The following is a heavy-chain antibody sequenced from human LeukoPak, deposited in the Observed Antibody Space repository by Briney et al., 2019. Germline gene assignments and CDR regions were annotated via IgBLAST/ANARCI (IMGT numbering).Heavy chain of an antibody. V-gene: IGHV3-30-3*01. D-gene: IGHD4-23*01. CDR2: ISYDGSNK. J-gene: IGHJ6*02. CDR3: AREVTPDYGMDV. Sequence: AGGSLRLSCAASGFTFSSYAMHWVRQAPGKGLEWVAVISYDGSNKYYADSVKGRFTISRDNSKNTLYLQMNSLRAEDTAVYYYAREVTPDYGMDVWGQGTTVTVSS. CDR1: GFTFSSYA.